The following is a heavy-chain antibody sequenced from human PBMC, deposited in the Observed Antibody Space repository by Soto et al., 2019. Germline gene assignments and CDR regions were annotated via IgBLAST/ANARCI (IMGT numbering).Heavy chain of an antibody. V-gene: IGHV4-30-2*01. J-gene: IGHJ3*02. CDR3: ALGTSDAFDI. CDR2: TYHSAST. Sequence: LNCAVSAGSKSSAGSSWCWIRQPPGKGLEWIGYTYHSASTYYNPCLKRRVTISVDRSKNQFSLKLSSVTAADTAVYYCALGTSDAFDIWGQGTMVTVS. CDR1: AGSKSSAGSS.